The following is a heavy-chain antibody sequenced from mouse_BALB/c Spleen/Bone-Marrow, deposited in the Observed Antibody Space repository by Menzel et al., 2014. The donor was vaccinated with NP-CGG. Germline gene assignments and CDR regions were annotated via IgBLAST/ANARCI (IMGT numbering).Heavy chain of an antibody. CDR2: IYYSGTI. J-gene: IGHJ2*01. D-gene: IGHD1-1*01. CDR3: ARYLGAYFDY. Sequence: EVQRVESGPGLVKPSQTVSLPCTVTGISITTGNYRWSWIRQFPGNKLEWIGYIYYSGTITYNPSLTNRTTITRDTSKNKYFLEMNSLTAEDTATYYCARYLGAYFDYWGQGTTLTVSS. CDR1: GISITTGNYR. V-gene: IGHV3-5*02.